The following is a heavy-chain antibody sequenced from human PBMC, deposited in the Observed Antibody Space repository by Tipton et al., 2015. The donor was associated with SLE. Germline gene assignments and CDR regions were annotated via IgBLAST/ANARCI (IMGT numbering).Heavy chain of an antibody. V-gene: IGHV4-4*07. D-gene: IGHD2-2*03. CDR2: VGSSGSP. CDR1: GGFISTYY. Sequence: TLSLTCTVSGGFISTYYWSWIRQPPGKGLEWIGRVGSSGSPTYNPSLKSRVTMSVDTSTNQFSLKLTSVTGADTAVYYCATGTLVGSWYYSMDVWGKGTTVTVSS. CDR3: ATGTLVGSWYYSMDV. J-gene: IGHJ6*03.